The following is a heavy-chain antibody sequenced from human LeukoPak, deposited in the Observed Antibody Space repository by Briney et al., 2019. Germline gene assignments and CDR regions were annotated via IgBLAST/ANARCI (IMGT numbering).Heavy chain of an antibody. CDR2: IKQDGSEK. CDR1: GFTFSSYW. CDR3: ARDPDDYVWGIFDY. D-gene: IGHD3-16*01. V-gene: IGHV3-7*01. Sequence: GGSLRLSCVVSGFTFSSYWMSWVRQAPGKGLEWVANIKQDGSEKKYVDSVKGRFTISRDNAKNSLYLQMNSLGAEDTAVYYCARDPDDYVWGIFDYWGQGTLVTVSS. J-gene: IGHJ4*02.